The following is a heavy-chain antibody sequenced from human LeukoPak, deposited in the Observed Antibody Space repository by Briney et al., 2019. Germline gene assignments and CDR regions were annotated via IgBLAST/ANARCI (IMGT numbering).Heavy chain of an antibody. J-gene: IGHJ3*02. D-gene: IGHD5-12*01. CDR1: GFTVSSNY. CDR2: IYSGGST. CDR3: AREPRATNAFDI. V-gene: IGHV3-66*02. Sequence: GGSLRLSCAASGFTVSSNYMSWVRKAPGKGLEWVSVIYSGGSTYYADSVKGRFTISRDNSKNTLYLQMNSLRAEDTAVYYCAREPRATNAFDIWGQGTMVTVSS.